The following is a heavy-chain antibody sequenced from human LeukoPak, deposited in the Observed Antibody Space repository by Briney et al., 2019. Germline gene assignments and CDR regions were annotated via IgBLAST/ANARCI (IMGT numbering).Heavy chain of an antibody. CDR2: IYHSGST. CDR3: ARQDPRGVI. V-gene: IGHV4-38-2*02. Sequence: SETLSLTCTVSGYSISSGYYWGWIRQPPGKGLEWIGSIYHSGSTYYNPSLKSRVTISVDTSKNQFSLKLSSLTAADTAVYYCARQDPRGVIWGQGTLVTVSS. D-gene: IGHD3-10*01. CDR1: GYSISSGYY. J-gene: IGHJ4*02.